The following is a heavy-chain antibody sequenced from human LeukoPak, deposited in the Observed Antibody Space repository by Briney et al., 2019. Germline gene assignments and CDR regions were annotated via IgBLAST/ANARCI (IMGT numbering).Heavy chain of an antibody. J-gene: IGHJ4*02. CDR3: ARGGYCSSTSCSPMGFDY. CDR1: GGTFSSYA. V-gene: IGHV1-69*04. Sequence: SVKVSCKASGGTFSSYAISWVRHARGQGLEGMGRIIPILGIANYAQKFQGRVTITADKSTSTAYVELSSLRSEDTAVYYCARGGYCSSTSCSPMGFDYWGQGTLVTVSS. CDR2: IIPILGIA. D-gene: IGHD2-2*01.